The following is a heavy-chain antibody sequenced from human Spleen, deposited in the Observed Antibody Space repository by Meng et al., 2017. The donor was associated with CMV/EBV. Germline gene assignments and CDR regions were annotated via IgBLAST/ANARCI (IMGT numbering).Heavy chain of an antibody. J-gene: IGHJ5*02. CDR3: AKDRTRITIFGVVTPQGFDP. CDR2: ISGISGST. Sequence: GGSLRLSCAVSGFTFRSYTMSWVRQAPGKGLEWVSSISGISGSTYYADSVKGRFTISRDNSKNTLYLQMNSLRSEDTAVYYCAKDRTRITIFGVVTPQGFDPWGQGTLVTVSS. V-gene: IGHV3-23*01. CDR1: GFTFRSYT. D-gene: IGHD3-3*01.